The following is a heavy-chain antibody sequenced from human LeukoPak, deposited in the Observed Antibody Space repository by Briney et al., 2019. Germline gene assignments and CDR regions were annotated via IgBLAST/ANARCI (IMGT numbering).Heavy chain of an antibody. CDR2: ISAYNGNT. J-gene: IGHJ4*02. CDR3: ARDWHDSSGYLDY. Sequence: ASVRVSCKVSGYTFTDYYMNWGRQAPGQGLEWMGWISAYNGNTNYAQKLQGRVTMTTDTSTSTAYMELRSLRSDDTAVYYCARDWHDSSGYLDYWGQGTLVTVSS. V-gene: IGHV1-18*04. CDR1: GYTFTDYY. D-gene: IGHD3-22*01.